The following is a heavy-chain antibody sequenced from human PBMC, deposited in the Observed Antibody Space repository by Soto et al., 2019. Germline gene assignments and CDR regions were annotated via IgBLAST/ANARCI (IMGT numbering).Heavy chain of an antibody. V-gene: IGHV4-59*01. CDR3: ARDLYGDYYFDY. J-gene: IGHJ4*02. Sequence: SETLSLTCTVSGGSISSYYWSWIRQPPGKGLEWIGYIYYSGSTNYNPSLKSRVTISVDTSKNQFSLKLSSVTAADTAVYYCARDLYGDYYFDYWGQGTLVTVSS. CDR1: GGSISSYY. D-gene: IGHD4-17*01. CDR2: IYYSGST.